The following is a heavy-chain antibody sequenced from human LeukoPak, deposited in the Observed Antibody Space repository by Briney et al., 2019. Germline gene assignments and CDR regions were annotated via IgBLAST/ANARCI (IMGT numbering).Heavy chain of an antibody. V-gene: IGHV3-74*01. Sequence: GRSLRLSCAASGFTFSSYWMHSVRHAPGKGLVWVSRINSARGSTSYADSAKGRFTIYRAHAKNTLYLQMNSLTAEDTAVYSFAKAGDSSSSRLFWDWGQGTLVTVSS. CDR3: AKAGDSSSSRLFWD. CDR1: GFTFSSYW. D-gene: IGHD6-6*01. J-gene: IGHJ4*02. CDR2: INSARGST.